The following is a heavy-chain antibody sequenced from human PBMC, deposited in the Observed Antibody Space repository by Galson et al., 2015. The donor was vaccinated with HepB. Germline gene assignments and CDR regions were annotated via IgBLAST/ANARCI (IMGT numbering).Heavy chain of an antibody. V-gene: IGHV1-3*01. CDR1: GYTFTSYA. CDR3: ARAGYSSSWERWDAFDI. Sequence: SVKVSCKASGYTFTSYAMHWVRQAPGQRLEWMGWINAGNGNTKYSQKFQGRVTITRDTSASTAYMELSSLRSEDTAVYYCARAGYSSSWERWDAFDIWGQGTMVTVSS. D-gene: IGHD6-13*01. CDR2: INAGNGNT. J-gene: IGHJ3*02.